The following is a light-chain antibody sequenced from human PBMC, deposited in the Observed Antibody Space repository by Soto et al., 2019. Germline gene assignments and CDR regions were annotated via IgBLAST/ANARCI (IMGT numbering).Light chain of an antibody. V-gene: IGLV1-40*01. CDR1: SSNIGAGYD. CDR2: RNT. Sequence: QSALTQPPSVSGAPGQRVTISCTGSSSNIGAGYDVHWYQQLPGTAPKFLIYRNTNRPSGVPDRFSGSKSGTSASLAITGLQAEDEADYYCQSCDSSLSGSGVFGTGTKVTVL. J-gene: IGLJ1*01. CDR3: QSCDSSLSGSGV.